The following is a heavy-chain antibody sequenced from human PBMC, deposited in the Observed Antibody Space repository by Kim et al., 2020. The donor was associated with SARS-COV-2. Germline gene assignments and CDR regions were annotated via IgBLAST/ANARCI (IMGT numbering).Heavy chain of an antibody. Sequence: GGSLRLSCAASGFTFSSYGMHWVRQAPGKGLEWVAVISYDGSNKYYADSVKGRFTISRDNSKNTLYLQMNSLRAEDTAVYYCAKDHGDYSYYYYGMDVWGQGTTVTVSS. CDR2: ISYDGSNK. CDR1: GFTFSSYG. J-gene: IGHJ6*02. CDR3: AKDHGDYSYYYYGMDV. V-gene: IGHV3-30*18. D-gene: IGHD4-17*01.